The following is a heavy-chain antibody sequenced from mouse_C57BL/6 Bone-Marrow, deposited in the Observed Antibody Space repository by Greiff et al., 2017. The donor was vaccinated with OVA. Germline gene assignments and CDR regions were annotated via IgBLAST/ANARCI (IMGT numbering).Heavy chain of an antibody. CDR3: AREGGYSWYFDV. D-gene: IGHD2-3*01. V-gene: IGHV1-81*01. CDR1: GYTFTSYG. CDR2: IYPRSGNT. Sequence: VKLMESGAELARPGASVKLSCKASGYTFTSYGISWVKQRTGQGLEWIGEIYPRSGNTYYNEKFKGKATLTADKSSSTAYMELRSLTSEDSAVYFCAREGGYSWYFDVWGTGTTVTVSS. J-gene: IGHJ1*03.